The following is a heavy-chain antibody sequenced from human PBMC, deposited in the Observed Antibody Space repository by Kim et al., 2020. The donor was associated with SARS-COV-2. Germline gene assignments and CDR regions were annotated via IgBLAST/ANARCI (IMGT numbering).Heavy chain of an antibody. D-gene: IGHD3-22*01. CDR2: IIPIFGTA. Sequence: SVKVSCKASGGTFSSYAISWVRQAPGQGLEWMGGIIPIFGTANYAQKFQGRVTITADESTSTAYMELSSLRSEDTAVYYCARDEHYDSSDESLTYGMDVWGQGTTVTVSS. J-gene: IGHJ6*02. V-gene: IGHV1-69*13. CDR1: GGTFSSYA. CDR3: ARDEHYDSSDESLTYGMDV.